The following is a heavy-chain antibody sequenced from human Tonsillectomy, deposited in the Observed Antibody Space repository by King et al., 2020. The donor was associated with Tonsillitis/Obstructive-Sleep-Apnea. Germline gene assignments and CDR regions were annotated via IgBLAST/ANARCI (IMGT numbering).Heavy chain of an antibody. CDR3: ARRQGSYGSGSYYNSFDS. V-gene: IGHV5-51*01. CDR1: GYIFTNYW. D-gene: IGHD3-10*01. J-gene: IGHJ5*01. CDR2: IYPGDSGT. Sequence: VQLVESGAEVKKPGESLKISCKGSGYIFTNYWIGWVRQMPGKGLEWMGIIYPGDSGTRYSPSFQGQVTISADKSISTAYLQWSSLKASDTAMYYCARRQGSYGSGSYYNSFDSWGQGTLVTVSS.